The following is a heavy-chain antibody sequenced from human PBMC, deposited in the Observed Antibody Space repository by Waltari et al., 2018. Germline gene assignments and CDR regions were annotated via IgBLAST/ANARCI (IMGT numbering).Heavy chain of an antibody. CDR3: ARALRRITIFGVVKSWFDP. J-gene: IGHJ5*02. Sequence: QVQLQQWGAGLLKPSETLSLPCAVYGGSFSGYYWSWIRQPQGKGLEWIGEINHSGSTNYNPSLKSRVTISVDTSKNQVALKLSSVAAADTAVYYCARALRRITIFGVVKSWFDPWGQGTLVTVSS. CDR1: GGSFSGYY. D-gene: IGHD3-3*01. V-gene: IGHV4-34*01. CDR2: INHSGST.